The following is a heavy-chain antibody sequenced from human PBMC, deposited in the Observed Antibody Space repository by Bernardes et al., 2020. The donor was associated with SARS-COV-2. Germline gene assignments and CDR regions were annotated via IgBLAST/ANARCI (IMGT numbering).Heavy chain of an antibody. D-gene: IGHD2-2*01. CDR1: GFSFNNHG. V-gene: IGHV3-23*01. J-gene: IGHJ4*02. CDR2: ISGGGHSI. CDR3: VKDPSFSVPTAPYYFDH. Sequence: GGSLRLSCGASGFSFNNHGMSWVRQAPGKGLEWVACISGGGHSIFYAESVQGRFFISRDNSENTVFLQMNSLRAEDAAIYYCVKDPSFSVPTAPYYFDHWGQGTLVAVS.